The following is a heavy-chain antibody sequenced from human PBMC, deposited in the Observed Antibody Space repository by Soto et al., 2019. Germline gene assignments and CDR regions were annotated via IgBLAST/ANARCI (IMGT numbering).Heavy chain of an antibody. CDR1: GFTFGSYS. CDR2: ISSSSSTI. Sequence: LRLSCAASGFTFGSYSMNWVRQAPGKGLEWVSYISSSSSTIYYADSVKGRFTISRDNAKNSLYLQMNSLRDDDTAVYYCAREGYEGVDYWGQGTLVTVSS. V-gene: IGHV3-48*02. CDR3: AREGYEGVDY. D-gene: IGHD1-1*01. J-gene: IGHJ4*02.